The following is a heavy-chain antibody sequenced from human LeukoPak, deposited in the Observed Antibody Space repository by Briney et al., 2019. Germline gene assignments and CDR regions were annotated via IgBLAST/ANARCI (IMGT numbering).Heavy chain of an antibody. V-gene: IGHV4-59*08. D-gene: IGHD6-13*01. J-gene: IGHJ3*02. Sequence: PSETLSLTCTVYGASVRGYYWSWIRQPPGKGLEWIGYMFYSESSDYNPSLNNRASISVDTSKNQLSLRLSSVTAADTAIYYCAIRYSSRWYSDAFDIWGQGTMVTVSS. CDR1: GASVRGYY. CDR2: MFYSESS. CDR3: AIRYSSRWYSDAFDI.